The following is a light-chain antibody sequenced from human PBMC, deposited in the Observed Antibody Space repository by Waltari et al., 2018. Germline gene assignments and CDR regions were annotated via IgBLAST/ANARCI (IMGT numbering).Light chain of an antibody. CDR2: LGS. Sequence: DIVMTQSPLSLPVPPGEPASISCRSSQSLLHSNGYNYLDWYLQKPGQSPQLLIYLGSNRASGVPDRFSGSGSGTDFTLQISRVEAEDVGVYYCMQALQTPTFGGGTKVEIK. CDR1: QSLLHSNGYNY. J-gene: IGKJ4*01. V-gene: IGKV2-28*01. CDR3: MQALQTPT.